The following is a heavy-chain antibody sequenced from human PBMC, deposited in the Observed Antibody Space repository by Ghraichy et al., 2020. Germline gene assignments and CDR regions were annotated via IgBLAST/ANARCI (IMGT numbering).Heavy chain of an antibody. Sequence: SETLSLTCTVSGGSISGYYWSWIRQSPEEGLEWIGYIYYSGSTNYNPSLKSRVTLSVDTSKNQFSLQLNSVTAADTAVYYCARVIGNYFPDFWGQGTLVTVSS. D-gene: IGHD4-11*01. CDR1: GGSISGYY. V-gene: IGHV4-59*01. CDR3: ARVIGNYFPDF. CDR2: IYYSGST. J-gene: IGHJ4*02.